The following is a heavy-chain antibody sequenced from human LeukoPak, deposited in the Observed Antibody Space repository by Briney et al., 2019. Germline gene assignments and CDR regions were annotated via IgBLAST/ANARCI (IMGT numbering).Heavy chain of an antibody. D-gene: IGHD5-18*01. V-gene: IGHV3-53*01. CDR1: GFTVSSNY. J-gene: IGHJ6*02. Sequence: GGSLRLSCAASGFTVSSNYMGWVRQAPGKGLEWVSVIYSGGSTYYADSVKGRFTISRDNSKNTLYLQMNSLRAEDTAVYYCARVRGAIYSWDYYYGMDVWGQGTTVTVSS. CDR2: IYSGGST. CDR3: ARVRGAIYSWDYYYGMDV.